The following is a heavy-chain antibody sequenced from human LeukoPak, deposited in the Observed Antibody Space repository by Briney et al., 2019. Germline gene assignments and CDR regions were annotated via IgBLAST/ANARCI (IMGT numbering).Heavy chain of an antibody. CDR1: GGSICSSGYY. J-gene: IGHJ4*02. V-gene: IGHV4-39*07. CDR2: IYYSGST. CDR3: ARLGAPNRGYFDY. Sequence: SETLSLTCTVSGGSICSSGYYWGWIRQPPGKGLEWIGSIYYSGSTNYNPSLKSRVTISVDTSKNQFSLKLSSVTAADTAVYYCARLGAPNRGYFDYWGQGTLVTVSS. D-gene: IGHD1-14*01.